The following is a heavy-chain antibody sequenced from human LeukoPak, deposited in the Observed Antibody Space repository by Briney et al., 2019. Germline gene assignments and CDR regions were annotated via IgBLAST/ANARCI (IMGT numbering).Heavy chain of an antibody. CDR1: GGSISSYY. V-gene: IGHV4-59*01. J-gene: IGHJ4*02. D-gene: IGHD6-19*01. CDR2: IYYSGST. CDR3: ARDRGYSSGWYY. Sequence: ADILSLTCTVSGGSISSYYWSWIRQPPGKGLEWIGYIYYSGSTNYNPSLKSRVTISVDTSKNQFSLKLSSVTAADTAVYYCARDRGYSSGWYYWGQGTLVTVSS.